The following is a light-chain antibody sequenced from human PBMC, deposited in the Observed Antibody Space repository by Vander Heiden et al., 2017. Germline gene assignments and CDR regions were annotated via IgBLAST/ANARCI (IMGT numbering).Light chain of an antibody. Sequence: QSALTQPRSVSESPGQSVTISCTGTSSDVGGYNYVSWYQQHPGKAPKLMIYDVSKRPSGVPDRISGSKSGNTASLTISGLQAEDEADYYCCSYAGTYTFAVVFGGGTKLTVL. CDR3: CSYAGTYTFAVV. J-gene: IGLJ2*01. CDR2: DVS. V-gene: IGLV2-11*01. CDR1: SSDVGGYNY.